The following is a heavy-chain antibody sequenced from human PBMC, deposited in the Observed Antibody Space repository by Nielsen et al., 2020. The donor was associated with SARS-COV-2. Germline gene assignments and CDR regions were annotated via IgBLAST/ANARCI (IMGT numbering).Heavy chain of an antibody. CDR1: GGTFGTYG. J-gene: IGHJ4*02. D-gene: IGHD1/OR15-1a*01. V-gene: IGHV1-69*10. Sequence: SVKVSCKTSGGTFGTYGVTWVRQAPGQGLEWMGGIIPILPVTDYARSFNGRLTITADESTSTAYMELSSLSSEDTAVYYCARTGGTRIGLLYFDSWGQGTVVTVST. CDR2: IIPILPVT. CDR3: ARTGGTRIGLLYFDS.